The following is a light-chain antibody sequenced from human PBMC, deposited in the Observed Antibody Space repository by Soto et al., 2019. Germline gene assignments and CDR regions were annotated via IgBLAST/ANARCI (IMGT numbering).Light chain of an antibody. J-gene: IGKJ4*01. CDR3: QQRSNWLT. CDR2: DAS. V-gene: IGKV3-11*01. CDR1: QSVNTKY. Sequence: EIVLTQSPGTLSLSPGERATLSCRASQSVNTKYLAWYQQKPGQAPRLLIYDASYRATGIPARFSGSGSGTDFTLTISSLQPEDFAVYYCQQRSNWLTFGGGTKVDI.